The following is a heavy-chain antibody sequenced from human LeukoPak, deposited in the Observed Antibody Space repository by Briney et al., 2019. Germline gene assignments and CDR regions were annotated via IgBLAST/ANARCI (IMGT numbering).Heavy chain of an antibody. CDR2: FDPEDGET. J-gene: IGHJ5*02. V-gene: IGHV1-24*01. CDR3: ASSGYSYGRLGGNWFDP. CDR1: GYTLTELS. Sequence: RWASVKVSCKVSGYTLTELSMHWVRQAPGKGLEWMGGFDPEDGETIYAQKFQGRVTMTEDTSTDTAYMELSSLRSEDTAVYYCASSGYSYGRLGGNWFDPWGQGTLVTVSS. D-gene: IGHD5-18*01.